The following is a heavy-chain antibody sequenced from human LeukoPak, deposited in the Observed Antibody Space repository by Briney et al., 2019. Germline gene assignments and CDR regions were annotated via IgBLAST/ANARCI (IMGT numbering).Heavy chain of an antibody. V-gene: IGHV3-33*03. CDR2: IWYDGSNK. Sequence: GGSLRLSCAASGFTFSSYGMHWVRQAPGKGLEWVAVIWYDGSNKYYADSVKGRFTISRDNSKNTLYLQMNSLRAEDTAVYYCAKRAAAGTFFDYWGQGTLVTVSP. J-gene: IGHJ4*02. CDR3: AKRAAAGTFFDY. CDR1: GFTFSSYG. D-gene: IGHD6-13*01.